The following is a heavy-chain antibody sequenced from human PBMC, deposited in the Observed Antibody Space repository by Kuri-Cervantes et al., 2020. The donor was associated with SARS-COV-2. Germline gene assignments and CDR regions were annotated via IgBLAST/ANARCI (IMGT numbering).Heavy chain of an antibody. D-gene: IGHD6-13*01. CDR2: ISSSSSYI. CDR3: ARAPQYSSRFDY. Sequence: LSLTCAASGFTFSSYSMNWVRQAPGKGLEWVSSISSSSSYIYYADSVKGRFTISRDNAKNSLYLQMNSLRAEDTAVYYCARAPQYSSRFDYWGQGTLVTVSS. V-gene: IGHV3-21*01. J-gene: IGHJ4*02. CDR1: GFTFSSYS.